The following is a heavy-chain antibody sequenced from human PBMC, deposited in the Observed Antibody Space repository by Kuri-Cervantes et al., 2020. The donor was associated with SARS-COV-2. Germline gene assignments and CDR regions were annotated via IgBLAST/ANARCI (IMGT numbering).Heavy chain of an antibody. CDR3: VTWYDFWSGYSRGRFDY. Sequence: GGSLRLSCAASGFTFSSYSMNWVRQAPGKGLEWVSPISSSSSYIYYADSVKGRFTISRDNAKNSLYPQMNSLRAEDTAVYYCVTWYDFWSGYSRGRFDYWGQGTLVTVSS. V-gene: IGHV3-21*01. D-gene: IGHD3-3*01. J-gene: IGHJ4*02. CDR2: ISSSSSYI. CDR1: GFTFSSYS.